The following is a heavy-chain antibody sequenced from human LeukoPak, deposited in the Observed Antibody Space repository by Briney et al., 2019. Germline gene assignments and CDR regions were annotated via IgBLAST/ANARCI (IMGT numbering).Heavy chain of an antibody. D-gene: IGHD3-22*01. CDR2: ISYDGSNK. CDR1: GFTFSSYG. Sequence: PGGSLRLSCAASGFTFSSYGMHWVRQAPGKGLEWVAVISYDGSNKYYADSVKGRFTISRDNSKNTLYLQMNSLRAEDTAVYYCAKMVGSGCHDYFDYWGQGTLVTVSS. V-gene: IGHV3-30*18. J-gene: IGHJ4*02. CDR3: AKMVGSGCHDYFDY.